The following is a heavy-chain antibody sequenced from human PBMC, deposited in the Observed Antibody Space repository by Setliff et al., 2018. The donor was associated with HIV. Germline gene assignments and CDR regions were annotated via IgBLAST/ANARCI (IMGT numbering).Heavy chain of an antibody. CDR3: TTDPAAD. J-gene: IGHJ1*01. D-gene: IGHD2-2*01. Sequence: LRLSCAAAGFTFSKAWMSWFRQTPGKGLEWVGRIKSRTVTETTDVAAPVKGRFTISRDDSKNTLYLQMNSLKIEDTAVYYCTTDPAADWGQGTLVTVSS. CDR1: GFTFSKAW. CDR2: IKSRTVTETT. V-gene: IGHV3-15*01.